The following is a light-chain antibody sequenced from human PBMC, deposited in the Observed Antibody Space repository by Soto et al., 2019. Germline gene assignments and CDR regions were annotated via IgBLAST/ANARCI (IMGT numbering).Light chain of an antibody. CDR2: DVA. CDR3: SSYSISSTRV. V-gene: IGLV2-14*03. J-gene: IGLJ3*02. CDR1: SSDVGDYNY. Sequence: QSALTQPASVSGSPGQSIAISCTGTSSDVGDYNYVSWYQQHPGKAPKLIIYDVAXRPSGVSDRFSGSKSGXTXSXTIXGXXXXXXXYYYCSSYSISSTRVFGGGTKLTVL.